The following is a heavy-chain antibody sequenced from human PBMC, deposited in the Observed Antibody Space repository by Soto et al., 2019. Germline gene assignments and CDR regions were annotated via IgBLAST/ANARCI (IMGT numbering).Heavy chain of an antibody. CDR2: IIPIFGTA. Sequence: QVQLVQSGAEVKKPGSSVKVSCKASGGTFSSYAISWVRQAPGQGLEWMGGIIPIFGTANYAQKFQGRVTITADESTSTAYMELSRLRSEDTAVYYWARWSSSVHHYYYFGMDVLGQGTTVTVSS. CDR3: ARWSSSVHHYYYFGMDV. CDR1: GGTFSSYA. D-gene: IGHD6-6*01. J-gene: IGHJ6*02. V-gene: IGHV1-69*01.